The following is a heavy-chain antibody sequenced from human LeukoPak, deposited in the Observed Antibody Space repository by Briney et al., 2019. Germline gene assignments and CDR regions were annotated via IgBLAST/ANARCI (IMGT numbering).Heavy chain of an antibody. D-gene: IGHD3-9*01. Sequence: GGSLRLSCAASGFTLGNYAMYWVRQAPGKGLEWVSGISGRGGGTYCADSVKGRFTISRDNSKNTLYMQMNSLRGDDTAVYYCAKATPYYDTLTGYSTPYNWFDPWGQGTLVTVSS. CDR2: ISGRGGGT. CDR3: AKATPYYDTLTGYSTPYNWFDP. V-gene: IGHV3-23*01. CDR1: GFTLGNYA. J-gene: IGHJ5*02.